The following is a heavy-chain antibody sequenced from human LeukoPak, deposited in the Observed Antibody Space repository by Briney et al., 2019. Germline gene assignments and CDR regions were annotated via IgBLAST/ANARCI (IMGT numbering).Heavy chain of an antibody. Sequence: GSLRLSCAASGFTFSSYAMHWVRQAPGKGLEWVAVISYDGSNKYYADSVKGRFTISRDNSKNTLYLQMNSLRAEDTAVYYCARDRSSSSYDYWGQGTLVTVSS. D-gene: IGHD6-6*01. CDR3: ARDRSSSSYDY. CDR1: GFTFSSYA. V-gene: IGHV3-30-3*01. CDR2: ISYDGSNK. J-gene: IGHJ4*02.